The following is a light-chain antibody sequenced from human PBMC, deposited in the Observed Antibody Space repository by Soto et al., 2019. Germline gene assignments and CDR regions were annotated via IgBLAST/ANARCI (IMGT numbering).Light chain of an antibody. CDR3: QTWGTGIPV. V-gene: IGLV4-69*01. CDR1: SGHSSYG. J-gene: IGLJ7*01. Sequence: QLVLTQSPAASASLGASVKLTCTLSSGHSSYGIAWHQQQPEKGPRYLMKLNSDGSHSKGDGIPDRFSGSSSGAERYLTISSLQSEYGADYYCQTWGTGIPVFGGGTQLTVL. CDR2: LNSDGSH.